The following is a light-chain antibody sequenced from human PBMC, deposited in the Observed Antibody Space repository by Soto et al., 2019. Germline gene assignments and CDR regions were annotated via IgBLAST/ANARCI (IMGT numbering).Light chain of an antibody. CDR1: QSISSW. V-gene: IGKV1-5*01. CDR3: QQYNSYST. J-gene: IGKJ1*01. Sequence: DIQLTQSPSTLSASVGDRVTITCRASQSISSWLAWYQQKPGKAPKLLIYDASSLESGVPSRLSGSGSGTEFTLTIRSLQPDDFATYHCQQYNSYSTFGQGTKVDIK. CDR2: DAS.